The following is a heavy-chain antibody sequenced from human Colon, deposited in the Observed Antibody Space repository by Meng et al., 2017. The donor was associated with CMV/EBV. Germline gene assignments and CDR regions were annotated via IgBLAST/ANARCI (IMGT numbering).Heavy chain of an antibody. J-gene: IGHJ4*02. V-gene: IGHV3-30*02. D-gene: IGHD6-19*01. Sequence: VELVEGGGGGVQPGGALGICVGRLGLFVRNKDIHWVRQGPSKGREWGAFIQSEGNRKLYADSMKGRFTISRDNSKNTVYLQINSLRSDDTAVYYCVNLAGSNEYLDYWGQGTLVTVSS. CDR1: GLFVRNKD. CDR2: IQSEGNRK. CDR3: VNLAGSNEYLDY.